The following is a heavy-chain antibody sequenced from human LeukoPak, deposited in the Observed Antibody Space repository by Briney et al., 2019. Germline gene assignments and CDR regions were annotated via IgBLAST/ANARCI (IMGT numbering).Heavy chain of an antibody. CDR2: IYSGGST. CDR1: GFTLSNCA. CDR3: AKSSPVIAVAGYYYYYGMDV. Sequence: GRSLRLSCAASGFTLSNCAMHWVRQAPGKGLEWVSVIYSGGSTYYADSVKGRFTISRDNSKNTVYLQMNSLRAEDTAVYYCAKSSPVIAVAGYYYYYGMDVWGQGTTVTVSS. V-gene: IGHV3-66*01. J-gene: IGHJ6*02. D-gene: IGHD6-19*01.